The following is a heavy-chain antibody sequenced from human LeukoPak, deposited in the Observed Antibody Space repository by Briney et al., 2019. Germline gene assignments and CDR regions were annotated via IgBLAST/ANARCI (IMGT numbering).Heavy chain of an antibody. CDR2: IYTSGSN. Sequence: PSETLSLTCTVSGGSISSGSYYWSWIRQPAGKGLEWIGRIYTSGSNNYNPSLKSRVTVSVDTSKNQFSLKLSSVTAADTAMYYCAREVADYGGYYYYHYMDVWGKGTTVTISS. CDR3: AREVADYGGYYYYHYMDV. D-gene: IGHD4-23*01. J-gene: IGHJ6*03. CDR1: GGSISSGSYY. V-gene: IGHV4-61*02.